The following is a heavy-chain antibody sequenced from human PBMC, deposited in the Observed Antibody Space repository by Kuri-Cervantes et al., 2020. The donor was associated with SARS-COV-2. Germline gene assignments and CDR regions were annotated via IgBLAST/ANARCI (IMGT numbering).Heavy chain of an antibody. J-gene: IGHJ6*02. CDR2: INHSGST. CDR3: ARDRGLGSASSNGMDV. CDR1: GGSVSSGSYY. V-gene: IGHV4-61*03. D-gene: IGHD3-10*01. Sequence: SETLSLTCTVSGGSVSSGSYYWSWIRQPPGKGLEWIGEINHSGSTNYNPSLKSRVTISVDRSKNHFSLKVSSVTAADTAVYYCARDRGLGSASSNGMDVWGQGTTVTVSS.